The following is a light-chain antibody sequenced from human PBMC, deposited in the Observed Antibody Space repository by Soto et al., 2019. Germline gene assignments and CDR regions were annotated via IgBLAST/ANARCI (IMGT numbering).Light chain of an antibody. Sequence: DIVMTQSPDSLAVSLGDRSTINCNSSQSVLYSSNNKNYLAWYQQKPGQPPKALIYWASTRESGVPDRFSGSGSGTDFTLTISSLQAEDVAVXXXXQXYXTXWTFGQGTKVDI. CDR2: WAS. CDR1: QSVLYSSNNKNY. V-gene: IGKV4-1*01. CDR3: XQXYXTXWT. J-gene: IGKJ1*01.